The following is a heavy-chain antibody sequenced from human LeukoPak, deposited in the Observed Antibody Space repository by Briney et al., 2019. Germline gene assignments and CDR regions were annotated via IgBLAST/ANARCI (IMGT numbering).Heavy chain of an antibody. CDR3: ARERTYYFDY. V-gene: IGHV4-59*12. CDR1: GGSIGSYY. J-gene: IGHJ4*02. Sequence: PSETLSLTCTVSGGSIGSYYWSWIRQPPGKGLEWIGYIYYSGSTNYNPSLKSRVTISVDTSKNQFSLKLTSMTAADTAVYYCARERTYYFDYWGQGTQVTVSS. CDR2: IYYSGST.